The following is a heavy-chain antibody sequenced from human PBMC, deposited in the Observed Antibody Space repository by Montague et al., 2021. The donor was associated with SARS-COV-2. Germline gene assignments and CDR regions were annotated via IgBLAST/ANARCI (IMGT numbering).Heavy chain of an antibody. CDR1: GGSISSSSYY. CDR2: IYYSGST. D-gene: IGHD6-13*01. CDR3: ARVGRQQLVRLSGMDV. J-gene: IGHJ6*02. V-gene: IGHV4-39*07. Sequence: SQTLSLTCTVSGGSISSSSYYWGWIRQPPGKGLEWIGSIYYSGSTYYNPSLKSRVTISVDTSKNQFSLKLGSVTAAVTAVYYCARVGRQQLVRLSGMDVWGQGTTVTVSS.